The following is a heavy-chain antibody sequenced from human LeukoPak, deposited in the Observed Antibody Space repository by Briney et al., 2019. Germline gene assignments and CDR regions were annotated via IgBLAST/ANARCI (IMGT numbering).Heavy chain of an antibody. Sequence: GGSLRLSCAAPGFTFSSYEMNWVRQAPGKGLEWVSYISSSGSTIYYADSVKGRFTISRDNAKNSLYLQMNSLRAEDTAVYYCARGQYYYDSSGYPSLFDYWGQGTLVTVSS. CDR2: ISSSGSTI. D-gene: IGHD3-22*01. CDR3: ARGQYYYDSSGYPSLFDY. J-gene: IGHJ4*02. V-gene: IGHV3-48*03. CDR1: GFTFSSYE.